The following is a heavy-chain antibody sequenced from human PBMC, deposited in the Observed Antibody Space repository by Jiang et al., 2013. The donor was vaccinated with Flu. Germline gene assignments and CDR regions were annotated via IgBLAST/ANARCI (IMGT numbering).Heavy chain of an antibody. CDR1: GYRFFSYY. D-gene: IGHD4-17*01. CDR3: ARDRYGDYVKGAFDI. J-gene: IGHJ3*02. Sequence: GAEVKEPGASVRLSCKASGYRFFSYYVNWVRQAPGQGPEWMGVISPALGTTSYAQKFQGRVTMTRDTSTETVYMDLSSLRSDDTAVYYCARDRYGDYVKGAFDIWGQGTMVTVS. CDR2: ISPALGTT. V-gene: IGHV1-46*01.